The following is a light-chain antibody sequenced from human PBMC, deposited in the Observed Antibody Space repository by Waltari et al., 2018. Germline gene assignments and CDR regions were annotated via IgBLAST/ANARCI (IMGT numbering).Light chain of an antibody. J-gene: IGLJ3*02. Sequence: QPVLTQPPSVSGAPGQRVTITCTGSSSNIGAGYDLPWYQQLPGTAPKLLIYGNSNRPSGVPDRFSGSKSGTSASLAITGLQAEDEADYYCQSYDSSLSGSWVFGGGTKLTVL. CDR2: GNS. CDR1: SSNIGAGYD. V-gene: IGLV1-40*01. CDR3: QSYDSSLSGSWV.